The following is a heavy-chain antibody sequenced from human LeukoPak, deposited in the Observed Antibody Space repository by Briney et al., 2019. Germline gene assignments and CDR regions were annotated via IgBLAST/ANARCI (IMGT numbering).Heavy chain of an antibody. J-gene: IGHJ4*02. CDR1: GFTFSSYA. D-gene: IGHD2-15*01. V-gene: IGHV3-23*01. Sequence: GGSLRLSCAASGFTFSSYAMSWVRQAPGKGLEWVSAISGSGGSTYYADSVKGRFTISRDNSKNTLYLQMNSLRAEDTAVYYCAKWNEVVAAIDYGDHYWGQGTLVTVSS. CDR2: ISGSGGST. CDR3: AKWNEVVAAIDYGDHY.